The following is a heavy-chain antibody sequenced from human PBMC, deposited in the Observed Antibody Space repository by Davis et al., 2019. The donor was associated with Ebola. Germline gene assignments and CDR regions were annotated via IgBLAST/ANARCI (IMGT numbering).Heavy chain of an antibody. CDR1: GFTFSSYS. CDR2: ISYDGSNK. J-gene: IGHJ4*02. V-gene: IGHV3-30*18. Sequence: GGSLRLSCAASGFTFSSYSMNWVRQAPGKGLEWVAVISYDGSNKYYADSVKGRFTISRDNSKNTLYLQMNSLRAEDTAVYYCAKDSTFYGDSLDYWGQGTLVTVSS. D-gene: IGHD4-17*01. CDR3: AKDSTFYGDSLDY.